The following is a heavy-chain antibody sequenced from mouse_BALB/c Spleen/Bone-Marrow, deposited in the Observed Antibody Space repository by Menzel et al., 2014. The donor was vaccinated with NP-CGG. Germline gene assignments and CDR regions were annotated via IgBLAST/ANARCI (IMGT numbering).Heavy chain of an antibody. V-gene: IGHV4-1*02. CDR2: INPDSRTI. CDR1: GFDFSRYW. D-gene: IGHD2-3*01. Sequence: EVQGVESGGGLVQPGGSLKLSCAASGFDFSRYWMSWVRQAPGKGLEWIGGINPDSRTINYSPSLKDKFIISRDNAKNTLYLQMSKVRSEDTALYYCARLGYYGGFAYWGQGTLVTVSA. J-gene: IGHJ3*01. CDR3: ARLGYYGGFAY.